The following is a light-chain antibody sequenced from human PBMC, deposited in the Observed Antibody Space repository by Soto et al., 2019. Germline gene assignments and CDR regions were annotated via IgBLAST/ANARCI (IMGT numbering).Light chain of an antibody. J-gene: IGLJ2*01. CDR1: CSDVGGYNY. V-gene: IGLV2-14*03. CDR2: DVS. CDR3: TSYTTSSMI. Sequence: QSALTQPASVSGSPGQSITISCTGTCSDVGGYNYVSWYQHHPGKAPKLMIYDVSNRPSGVSNRFSGSKSGNTASLTISGLQAEDEADYYCTSYTTSSMIFGGGTKVTVL.